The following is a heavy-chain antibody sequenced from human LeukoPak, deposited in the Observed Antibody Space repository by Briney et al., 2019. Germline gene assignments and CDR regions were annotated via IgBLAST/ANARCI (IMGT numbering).Heavy chain of an antibody. Sequence: GGSLRLSCAASGFTFSSYSMNWVRQAPGKGLEWVSSISSSSSYIYYAGSVKGRFTISRDNAKNSLYLQMNSLRAEDTAVYYCARERGYCSSTSCPGIFDYWGQGTLVTVSS. CDR2: ISSSSSYI. D-gene: IGHD2-2*01. V-gene: IGHV3-21*01. CDR1: GFTFSSYS. CDR3: ARERGYCSSTSCPGIFDY. J-gene: IGHJ4*02.